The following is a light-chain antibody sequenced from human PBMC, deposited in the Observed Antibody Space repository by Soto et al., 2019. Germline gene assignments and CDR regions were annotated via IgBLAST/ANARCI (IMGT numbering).Light chain of an antibody. CDR3: QQYISWPSLT. V-gene: IGKV3-15*01. CDR2: SAS. Sequence: EIVLTQSPATLSVSPGERATLSCRASQPINSNLAWYQQNPGQAPRLVIYSASTRATGIPARFSGSGSGTEFTLTISRLQSEDFAISYCQQYISWPSLTFGGGTRVDIK. CDR1: QPINSN. J-gene: IGKJ4*01.